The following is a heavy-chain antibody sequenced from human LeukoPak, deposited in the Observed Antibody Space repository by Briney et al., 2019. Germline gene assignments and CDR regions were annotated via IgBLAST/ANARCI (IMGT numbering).Heavy chain of an antibody. V-gene: IGHV3-7*04. Sequence: GGSLRLSCAASGFTFSSYWMSWVRQAPGKGLEWVANIKQDESEKYYVDSVKGRFTISRDNAKNSLYLQMNSLRAEDTAVYYCAREGGGTYYNSFDYWGQGTLVTVSS. CDR3: AREGGGTYYNSFDY. CDR1: GFTFSSYW. CDR2: IKQDESEK. J-gene: IGHJ4*02. D-gene: IGHD2-15*01.